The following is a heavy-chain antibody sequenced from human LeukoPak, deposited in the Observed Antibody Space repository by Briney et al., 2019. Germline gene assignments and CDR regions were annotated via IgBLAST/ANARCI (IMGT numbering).Heavy chain of an antibody. D-gene: IGHD6-19*01. CDR1: GYTFTNYA. V-gene: IGHV1-3*03. J-gene: IGHJ4*02. CDR3: VRGGPNSGGWTLDY. Sequence: ASVTVSCKTSGYTFTNYAIHWVRQAPGQTLEWLGCINGANGNTEYSQKFQGRVTIISDTSASTVYMALSSLTSEDMAMFYCVRGGPNSGGWTLDYWGQGTLVTVSS. CDR2: INGANGNT.